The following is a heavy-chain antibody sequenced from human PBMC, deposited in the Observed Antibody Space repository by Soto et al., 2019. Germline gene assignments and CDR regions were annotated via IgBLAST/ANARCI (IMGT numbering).Heavy chain of an antibody. V-gene: IGHV3-15*01. D-gene: IGHD2-2*01. J-gene: IGHJ5*02. CDR3: TTDLAGYCSRTSCYEHRDNWFDP. Sequence: EVQLVESGGGLVQPGGSLRLSCAASGFTFDYAWMSWVRQAPGRGLEWVGRIRSKTDGGTADYTAPVKGRFTVSRDDSRRMFYLPMNSLKTEDTGVYYGTTDLAGYCSRTSCYEHRDNWFDPWGQGTLVTVSS. CDR2: IRSKTDGGTA. CDR1: GFTFDYAW.